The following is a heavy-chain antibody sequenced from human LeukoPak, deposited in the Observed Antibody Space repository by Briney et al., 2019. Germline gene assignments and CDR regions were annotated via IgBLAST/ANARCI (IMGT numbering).Heavy chain of an antibody. CDR1: GFTFGDYA. J-gene: IGHJ6*03. CDR3: TRDRVDIVATTIYYYHYMDV. V-gene: IGHV3-49*03. Sequence: GGSLRLSYTASGFTFGDYAMSWFRQAPGKGLEWVGFIRSKAYGGTTEYAASVKGRFTISRDDSKSIAYLQMNSLKTEDTAVYYCTRDRVDIVATTIYYYHYMDVWGKGTTVTVSS. CDR2: IRSKAYGGTT. D-gene: IGHD5-12*01.